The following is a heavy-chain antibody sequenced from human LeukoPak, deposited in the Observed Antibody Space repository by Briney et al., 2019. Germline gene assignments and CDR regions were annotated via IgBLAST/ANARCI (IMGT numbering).Heavy chain of an antibody. D-gene: IGHD6-19*01. CDR2: IYYSRSS. J-gene: IGHJ4*02. CDR1: GGSISTNTYY. V-gene: IGHV4-39*07. CDR3: ATLAYSSGWYGVLGN. Sequence: PSETLSLTCSVSGGSISTNTYYWGWIRQPPGKGLGWIGSIYYSRSSYHNPSLRSRVTISVDTSKNQFSLKLSSVTAADTAVYYCATLAYSSGWYGVLGNWGQGTLVTVSS.